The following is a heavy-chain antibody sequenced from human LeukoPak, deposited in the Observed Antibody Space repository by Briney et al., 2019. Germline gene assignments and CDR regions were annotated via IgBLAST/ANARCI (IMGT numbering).Heavy chain of an antibody. CDR2: INWNGNYI. CDR1: GFTFSSYD. D-gene: IGHD3-22*01. J-gene: IGHJ4*02. CDR3: ARGLMGGYPRFDY. Sequence: PGGTLRLSCAASGFTFSSYDMSWVRQAPGKGLEWVSNINWNGNYIGYAESVKGRFTISRDNAKNSLYLQMNSLRADDTAMYYCARGLMGGYPRFDYWGQGTLVTVSS. V-gene: IGHV3-20*04.